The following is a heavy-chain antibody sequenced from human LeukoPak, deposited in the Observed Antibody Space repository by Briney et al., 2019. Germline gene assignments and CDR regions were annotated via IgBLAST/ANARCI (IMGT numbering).Heavy chain of an antibody. CDR3: AKGPDSSGYGYYYGMVV. V-gene: IGHV3-23*01. Sequence: GGSLRLSCAASGFTFNSYAMSWVRQAPGKGLEWVSAISGSGASTYYADAVEGRFTISRHNSNNTLSLQMNSLRDEDTVVYYSAKGPDSSGYGYYYGMVVWGQGTTVTVSS. D-gene: IGHD3-22*01. CDR1: GFTFNSYA. J-gene: IGHJ6*02. CDR2: ISGSGAST.